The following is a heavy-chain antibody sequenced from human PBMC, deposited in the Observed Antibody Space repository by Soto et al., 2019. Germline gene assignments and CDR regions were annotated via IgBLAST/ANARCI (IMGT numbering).Heavy chain of an antibody. V-gene: IGHV1-69*01. CDR1: GGTFNSYA. Sequence: VQLVQSGAEVKKPESSVKVSCKASGGTFNSYAISWVRQAPGQGLEWMGGIIPISGTANYAQKFQGRVTITADESTSTAYMELSSLRSEDTAVYYCARSQGSSTSLEIYYYYYYGMDVWGQGTTVTVSS. CDR3: ARSQGSSTSLEIYYYYYYGMDV. CDR2: IIPISGTA. D-gene: IGHD2-2*01. J-gene: IGHJ6*02.